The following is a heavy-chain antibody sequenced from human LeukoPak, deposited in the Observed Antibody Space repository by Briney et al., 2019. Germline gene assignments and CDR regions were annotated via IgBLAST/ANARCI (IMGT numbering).Heavy chain of an antibody. J-gene: IGHJ4*02. Sequence: ASVKVSCKASGYTLNTYGVSWVRQAPGQGLEWMGWISGYNDKKEFAQKFQGRVTMATDASTNTACMELRSLTYDDTAVYYCARDRDSIAVAGSPRYCDYWGQGSLATVSS. CDR3: ARDRDSIAVAGSPRYCDY. CDR2: ISGYNDKK. D-gene: IGHD6-19*01. CDR1: GYTLNTYG. V-gene: IGHV1-18*01.